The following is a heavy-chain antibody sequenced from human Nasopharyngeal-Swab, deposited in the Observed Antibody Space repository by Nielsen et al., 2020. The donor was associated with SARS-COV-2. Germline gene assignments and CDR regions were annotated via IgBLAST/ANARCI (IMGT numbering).Heavy chain of an antibody. CDR2: IYYSGST. V-gene: IGHV4-59*01. CDR1: GGSFSGYY. J-gene: IGHJ2*01. D-gene: IGHD6-19*01. Sequence: GSLRLSCAVYGGSFSGYYWSWIRQPPGKGLEWIGYIYYSGSTNYNPSLKSRVTISVDTSKNQFSLKLSSVTAADTAVYYCARIAVAALNDWYFDLWGRGTLVTVSS. CDR3: ARIAVAALNDWYFDL.